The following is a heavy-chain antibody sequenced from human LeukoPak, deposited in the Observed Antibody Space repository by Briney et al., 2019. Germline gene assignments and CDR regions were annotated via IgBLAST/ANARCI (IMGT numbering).Heavy chain of an antibody. Sequence: PGRSLRLSCAASGFTFSHYGMHWVRQVPGRGPEWVANVNRDGSETYYLDSVKGRFTISKDNAKNSLYLQMNSLRAEDTALYHCARNNGMDVWGQGTTVIVSS. CDR2: VNRDGSET. CDR3: ARNNGMDV. J-gene: IGHJ6*02. CDR1: GFTFSHYG. V-gene: IGHV3-7*03.